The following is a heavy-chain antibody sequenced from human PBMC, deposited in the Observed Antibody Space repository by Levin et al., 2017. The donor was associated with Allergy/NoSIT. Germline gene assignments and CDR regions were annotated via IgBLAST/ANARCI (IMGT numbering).Heavy chain of an antibody. CDR3: ARSGRPATDQSRYFYVDV. V-gene: IGHV3-7*03. CDR1: GFSSNTYW. J-gene: IGHJ6*03. CDR2: INQDGSDI. D-gene: IGHD2-2*01. Sequence: PGGSLRLSCVTYGFSSNTYWMAWVRQAPGRGLEWVADINQDGSDIDYVDSVRGRFTFSRDNAKHSLYLQMNSLRAEDTAVYCCARSGRPATDQSRYFYVDVWGKGTTVTVSS.